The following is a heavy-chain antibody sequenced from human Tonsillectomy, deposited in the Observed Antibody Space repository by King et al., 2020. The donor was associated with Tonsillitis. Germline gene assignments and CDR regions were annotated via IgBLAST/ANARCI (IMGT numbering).Heavy chain of an antibody. V-gene: IGHV4-31*03. CDR3: ASTTPPYYYYYMDV. CDR2: ISYSGHT. Sequence: VQLQESGPGLVKPSQTLSLPCTVSGGSLNRAGYYWRWIRQHPGKGLEWIGYISYSGHTFYNPSLKSRLTLSLDPSKNQFSLKVSSVNAADTAMYYCASTTPPYYYYYMDVWGKGTTVTVSS. D-gene: IGHD1-1*01. CDR1: GGSLNRAGYY. J-gene: IGHJ6*03.